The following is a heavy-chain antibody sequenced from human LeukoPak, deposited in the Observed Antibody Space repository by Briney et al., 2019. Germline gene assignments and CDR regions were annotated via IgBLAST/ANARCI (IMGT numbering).Heavy chain of an antibody. CDR2: ISAYNGNT. V-gene: IGHV1-18*01. D-gene: IGHD3-22*01. J-gene: IGHJ3*02. CDR3: ARRGARYDSSGYYYRPDAFDI. Sequence: GASVKVSCKASGYTFTSYGISWVRQAPGQGLEWMGWISAYNGNTNYARKLQGKVTMTTDTSTSTAYMELRSLRSDDTAVYYCARRGARYDSSGYYYRPDAFDIWGQGTMVTVSS. CDR1: GYTFTSYG.